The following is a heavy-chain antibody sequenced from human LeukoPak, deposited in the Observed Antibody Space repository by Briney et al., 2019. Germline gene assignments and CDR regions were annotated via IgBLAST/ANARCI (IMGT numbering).Heavy chain of an antibody. Sequence: GASVKVSCKASGYTFTSYAMHWVGQAPGQRLEWMGWIHAGNGNTKYSQKFQGRVTITRDTSASTAYMELSSLRSEDTAVYYCARDQYGSGSYDYWGQGTLVTVSS. CDR2: IHAGNGNT. CDR1: GYTFTSYA. D-gene: IGHD3-10*01. V-gene: IGHV1-3*01. CDR3: ARDQYGSGSYDY. J-gene: IGHJ4*02.